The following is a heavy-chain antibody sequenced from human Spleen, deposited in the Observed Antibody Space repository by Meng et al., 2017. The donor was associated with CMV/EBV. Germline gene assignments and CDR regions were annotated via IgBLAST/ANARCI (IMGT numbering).Heavy chain of an antibody. J-gene: IGHJ5*02. CDR2: ISVSTGDT. D-gene: IGHD3-16*01. V-gene: IGHV1-18*01. Sequence: YSFDTDGITWVRQAPGQGLEWMGWISVSTGDTNYAQSLQDRLILTTDASTNTAQMELRSLRPGDTALYYCTKLGRVGSSPQYNWFDTWGQGTLVTVSS. CDR3: TKLGRVGSSPQYNWFDT. CDR1: YSFDTDG.